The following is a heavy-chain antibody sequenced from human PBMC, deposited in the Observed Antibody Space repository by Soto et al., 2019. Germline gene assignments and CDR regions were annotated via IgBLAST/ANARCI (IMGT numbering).Heavy chain of an antibody. D-gene: IGHD3-3*01. J-gene: IGHJ5*02. V-gene: IGHV1-69*12. CDR1: GGTFSSYA. CDR3: ARDNPLYYDFWSGYHTRSGNWFDP. Sequence: QVQLVQSGAEVKKPGSSVKVSCKASGGTFSSYAISWVRRAPGQGLEWMGGIIPIFGTANYAQKFQGRVTITADESTSTAYMEPSSLRSEDTAVYYCARDNPLYYDFWSGYHTRSGNWFDPWGQGTLVTVSS. CDR2: IIPIFGTA.